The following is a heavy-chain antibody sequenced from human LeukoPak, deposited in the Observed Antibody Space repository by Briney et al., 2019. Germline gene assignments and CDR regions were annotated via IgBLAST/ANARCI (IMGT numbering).Heavy chain of an antibody. CDR1: GFTFSSYA. J-gene: IGHJ2*01. V-gene: IGHV3-23*01. CDR3: AKRWGITGTTYFDL. D-gene: IGHD1-20*01. Sequence: GGSLRLSCAASGFTFSSYAMSWVRQAPGKGLEWVSAISGSGGSTYYADSVKGRFTISRDNSKNTLYLQMNGLRAEDTAVYYCAKRWGITGTTYFDLWGRGTLVTVSS. CDR2: ISGSGGST.